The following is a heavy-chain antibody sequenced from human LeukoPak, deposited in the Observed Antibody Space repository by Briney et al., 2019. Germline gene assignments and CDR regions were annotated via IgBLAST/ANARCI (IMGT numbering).Heavy chain of an antibody. V-gene: IGHV4-39*01. D-gene: IGHD6-6*01. CDR2: IYYSGST. Sequence: SETLSLTCTVSGGSISSSTYYWVWIRQPPGKGLEWIATIYYSGSTYYNPSLKSRVTISVDTSKNQFSLKLSSVTAADTAVYYCARPPPGGSSSIDYWGQGTLVTVSS. CDR3: ARPPPGGSSSIDY. CDR1: GGSISSSTYY. J-gene: IGHJ4*02.